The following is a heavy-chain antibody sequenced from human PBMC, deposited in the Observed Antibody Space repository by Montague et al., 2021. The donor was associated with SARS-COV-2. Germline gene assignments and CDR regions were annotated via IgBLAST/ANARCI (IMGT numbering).Heavy chain of an antibody. CDR3: AKGPYDDGSYRLHFES. J-gene: IGHJ4*02. D-gene: IGHD1-26*01. V-gene: IGHV3-23*03. CDR2: T. Sequence: TYYGDSVKGRFTISRDDSKNMLYLQLNSLRAEDTAVYYSAKGPYDDGSYRLHFESWGQGTLFTFS.